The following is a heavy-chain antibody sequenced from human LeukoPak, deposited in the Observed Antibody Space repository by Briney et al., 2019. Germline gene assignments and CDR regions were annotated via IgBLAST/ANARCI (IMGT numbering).Heavy chain of an antibody. CDR2: INHAGST. CDR3: ARQGRIGSYYAQDY. V-gene: IGHV4-34*01. J-gene: IGHJ4*02. CDR1: GGSFSGFY. D-gene: IGHD1-26*01. Sequence: SETLSLTCAVYGGSFSGFYWSWIRQPPGKGLEWIGAINHAGSTNCNPSLKSRVNISLDTSKNHFSLKLSSVTAADTAVYYCARQGRIGSYYAQDYWGQGTLVTVSS.